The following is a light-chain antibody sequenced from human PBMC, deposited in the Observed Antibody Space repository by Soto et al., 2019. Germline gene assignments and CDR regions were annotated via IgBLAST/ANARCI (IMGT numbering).Light chain of an antibody. CDR2: DAS. CDR3: QQRSNWPLT. J-gene: IGKJ4*01. V-gene: IGKV3-11*01. Sequence: EIVLTQSPATLSLSPGERATLSCRASQSVGTYLGWYQQRPGQAPRLLIYDASNRATGIPARFSGSGSGTDLTLTISSLEPEDFAIYYCQQRSNWPLTFGGGTKVEIK. CDR1: QSVGTY.